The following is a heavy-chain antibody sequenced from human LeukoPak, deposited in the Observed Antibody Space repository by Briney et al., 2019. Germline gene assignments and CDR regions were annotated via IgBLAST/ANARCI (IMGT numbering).Heavy chain of an antibody. Sequence: SVKVSCKASGGTFSSYAISWVRQAPGQGLEWMGRIIPILGIANYAQKFQGRVTITADKSTSTAYMELSSLRSEDAAVYYCARSTIDSSGSKCYFDYWGQGTLVTVSS. V-gene: IGHV1-69*04. D-gene: IGHD3-22*01. CDR2: IIPILGIA. CDR1: GGTFSSYA. CDR3: ARSTIDSSGSKCYFDY. J-gene: IGHJ4*02.